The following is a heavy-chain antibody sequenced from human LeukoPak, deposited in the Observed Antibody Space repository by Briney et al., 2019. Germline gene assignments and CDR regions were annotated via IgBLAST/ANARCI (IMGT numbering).Heavy chain of an antibody. D-gene: IGHD2-8*02. CDR2: ISSSGSTI. CDR1: GFTFSDYY. CDR3: VRAPATNEWRCMDY. J-gene: IGHJ4*02. Sequence: PGGSLRLSCAASGFTFSDYYMSWIRQAPGKGLEWVSYISSSGSTIYYADSVKGRFTISRDNAKNSLYLQMNSLRAEDTGVYYCVRAPATNEWRCMDYWGQGTLVTVSS. V-gene: IGHV3-11*04.